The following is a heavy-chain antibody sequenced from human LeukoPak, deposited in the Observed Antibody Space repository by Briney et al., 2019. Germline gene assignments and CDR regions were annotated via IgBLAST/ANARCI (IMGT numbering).Heavy chain of an antibody. CDR3: ARAGSNWNYVY. CDR2: IKQDGSEK. V-gene: IGHV3-7*01. J-gene: IGHJ4*02. D-gene: IGHD1-7*01. CDR1: GFTFRGFL. Sequence: GGSLRLSCSASGFTFRGFLMSWVRQIPGKGLEWVANIKQDGSEKYYADALKGRFTISRDNTKNSLSLQMNSLIVEDTAVYYCARAGSNWNYVYWGQGTLVTVSS.